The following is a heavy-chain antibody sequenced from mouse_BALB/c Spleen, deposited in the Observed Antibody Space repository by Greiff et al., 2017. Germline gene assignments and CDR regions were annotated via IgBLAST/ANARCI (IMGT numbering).Heavy chain of an antibody. V-gene: IGHV14-3*02. CDR3: ARSVYYYGSYYFDY. Sequence: VQLKESGAELVKPGASVKLSCTASGFNIKDTYMHWVKQRPEQGLEWIGRIDPANGNTKYDPKFQGKATITADTSSNTAYLQLSSLTSEDTAVYYCARSVYYYGSYYFDYWGQGTTLTVSS. CDR1: GFNIKDTY. D-gene: IGHD1-1*01. J-gene: IGHJ2*01. CDR2: IDPANGNT.